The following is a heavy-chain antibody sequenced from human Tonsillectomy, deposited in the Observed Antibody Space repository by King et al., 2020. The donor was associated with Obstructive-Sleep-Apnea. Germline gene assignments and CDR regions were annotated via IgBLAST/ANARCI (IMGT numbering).Heavy chain of an antibody. CDR2: ISGSGGST. V-gene: IGHV3-23*04. D-gene: IGHD4-17*01. J-gene: IGHJ4*02. CDR3: AKDRGLMTTVTKRYNAPKGY. Sequence: VQLVESGGGLVQPGGSLRLSCAASGFTFSSYAMSWVRQAPGKGLEWVSAISGSGGSTYYADSVKGRFTISRDNSKNTLYLQMNSLRAEDTAVYYCAKDRGLMTTVTKRYNAPKGYWGQGTLVTVSS. CDR1: GFTFSSYA.